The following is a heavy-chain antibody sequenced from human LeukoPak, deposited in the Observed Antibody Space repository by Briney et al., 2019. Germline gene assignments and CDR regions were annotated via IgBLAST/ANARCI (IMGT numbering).Heavy chain of an antibody. CDR3: ARDNWGNYYYGMDV. D-gene: IGHD7-27*01. Sequence: SQTLSLTCAISGDSVSSNSSAWNWIRQSPGRGLEWLGRTYYRSKWYNDYAVAGKSRITINPDTSKNQFSLQLNSVTPEDTAVYYCARDNWGNYYYGMDVWGQGTTATVSS. J-gene: IGHJ6*02. V-gene: IGHV6-1*01. CDR1: GDSVSSNSSA. CDR2: TYYRSKWYN.